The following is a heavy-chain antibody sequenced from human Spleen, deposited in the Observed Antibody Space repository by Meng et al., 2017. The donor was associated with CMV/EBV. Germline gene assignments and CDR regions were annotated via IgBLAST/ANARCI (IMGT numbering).Heavy chain of an antibody. V-gene: IGHV1-2*02. CDR1: GYSFTDFY. Sequence: ASVKVSCKTSGYSFTDFYIHWVRQAPGQGFEWVGWINPYNGDTEYAQSFQGRVTMSGDASISTAYMEVKRLTHDDTAVYYCARDNNWGPDYWGQGTLVTVSS. D-gene: IGHD7-27*01. CDR2: INPYNGDT. J-gene: IGHJ4*02. CDR3: ARDNNWGPDY.